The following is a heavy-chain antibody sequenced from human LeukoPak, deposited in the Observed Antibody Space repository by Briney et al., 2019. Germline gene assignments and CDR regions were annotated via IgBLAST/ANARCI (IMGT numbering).Heavy chain of an antibody. CDR2: ISGSGGST. CDR3: AKGDKVRGVIIR. V-gene: IGHV3-23*01. J-gene: IGHJ4*02. CDR1: GFTFDDYG. D-gene: IGHD3-10*01. Sequence: GGSLRLSCAASGFTFDDYGLSWVGQVPGKGLEWVSAISGSGGSTYYADSVKGRFTISRDNSKNTLYLQMNSLRAEDTAVYYCAKGDKVRGVIIRWGQGTLVTVSS.